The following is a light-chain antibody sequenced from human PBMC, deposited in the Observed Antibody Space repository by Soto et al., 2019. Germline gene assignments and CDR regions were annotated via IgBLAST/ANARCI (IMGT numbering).Light chain of an antibody. CDR3: SSYAGRYTYV. V-gene: IGLV2-11*01. CDR1: SSDVGGYNY. J-gene: IGLJ1*01. Sequence: QSALTQPRSVSGSPGQSVSIFCTGTSSDVGGYNYVSWYQQHPGKAPKVMIYDVTKRPPGVPDRFSGSKSGNTASLTISGLQSEDEADYYCSSYAGRYTYVFGTGTK. CDR2: DVT.